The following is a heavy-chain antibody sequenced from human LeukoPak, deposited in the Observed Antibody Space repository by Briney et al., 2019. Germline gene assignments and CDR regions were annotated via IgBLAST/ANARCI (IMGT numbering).Heavy chain of an antibody. V-gene: IGHV3-66*02. D-gene: IGHD2-21*02. CDR2: IYSDGTS. CDR1: GLTVSSHY. CDR3: ARDLGGSCGGVCFSSYGMDV. J-gene: IGHJ6*02. Sequence: GGSLRLSCAASGLTVSSHYMSWVRQAPGKGLEWVSLIYSDGTSYYVDSVKGRFTISRDNSKNILYLQMNSLRAEDTAVYYCARDLGGSCGGVCFSSYGMDVWGQGTTVTVSS.